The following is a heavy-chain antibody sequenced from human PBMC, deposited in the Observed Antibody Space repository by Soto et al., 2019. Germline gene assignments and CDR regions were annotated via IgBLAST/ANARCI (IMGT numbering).Heavy chain of an antibody. D-gene: IGHD2-15*01. CDR3: ARDGLPCSGGSCNNWFDP. Sequence: ASVKVSCKASGYTFTSYDINWVRQATGQGLEWMGWMNPNSGNTGYAQKFQGRVTMTRNTSISTAYMELSSLRSEDTAVYYCARDGLPCSGGSCNNWFDPWGQGTLVTVSS. V-gene: IGHV1-8*01. J-gene: IGHJ5*02. CDR2: MNPNSGNT. CDR1: GYTFTSYD.